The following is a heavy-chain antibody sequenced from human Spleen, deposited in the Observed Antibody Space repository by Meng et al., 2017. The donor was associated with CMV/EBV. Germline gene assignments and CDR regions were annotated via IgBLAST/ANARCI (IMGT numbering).Heavy chain of an antibody. CDR2: IRYDGSNK. J-gene: IGHJ4*02. CDR1: GFTFSSYG. D-gene: IGHD4-17*01. Sequence: QVRLWESGGGVVQPGGSLRLSCAASGFTFSSYGMHWVRQAPGKGLEWVAFIRYDGSNKYYADSVKGRFTISRDNSKNTLYLQMNSLRAEDTAVYYCAKELGLDYGDQFDYWGQGTLVTVSS. V-gene: IGHV3-30*02. CDR3: AKELGLDYGDQFDY.